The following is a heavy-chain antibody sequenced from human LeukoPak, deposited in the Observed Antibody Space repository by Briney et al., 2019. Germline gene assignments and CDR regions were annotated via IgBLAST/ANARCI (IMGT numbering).Heavy chain of an antibody. V-gene: IGHV1-2*02. CDR3: GGIRLGELSLGFDH. D-gene: IGHD3-16*02. Sequence: ASVKVTCKASVYSFTGYYLHWVRQPPAQGLEWMGWINPNSGGTKYAQKFKGRVSMTRETYISTAYMELRRLRSDDTAVYYCGGIRLGELSLGFDHWGQGTLVTVSS. CDR2: INPNSGGT. CDR1: VYSFTGYY. J-gene: IGHJ5*02.